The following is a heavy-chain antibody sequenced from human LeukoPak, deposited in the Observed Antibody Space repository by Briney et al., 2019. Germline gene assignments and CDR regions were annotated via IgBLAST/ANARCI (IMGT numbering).Heavy chain of an antibody. J-gene: IGHJ3*01. CDR2: IYYSGST. D-gene: IGHD5-12*01. CDR3: ARDSGYTTHGVFNF. Sequence: SETLSLTCTVSGGSISSYYWSWIRQPPGKGLEWIGYIYYSGSTNYNPSLKSRVTISVDTSKNQFSLKLSSVTAADTAVYYCARDSGYTTHGVFNFWGKGKLVTV. CDR1: GGSISSYY. V-gene: IGHV4-59*12.